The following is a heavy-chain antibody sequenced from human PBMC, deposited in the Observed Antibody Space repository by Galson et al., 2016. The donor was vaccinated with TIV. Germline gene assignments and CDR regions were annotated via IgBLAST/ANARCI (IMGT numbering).Heavy chain of an antibody. D-gene: IGHD4-17*01. V-gene: IGHV4-38-2*02. CDR1: GYSIKSGYF. Sequence: ETLSLTCAVSGYSIKSGYFCGWIRQPPGKGLQWIGSIYESGTTYSNPSLKSRLTMSIDSSKNEFSLKLSSVTATDTSVYFCMREGSTVTMHHYFGMDVWGQGTTVTVSS. CDR2: IYESGTT. J-gene: IGHJ6*02. CDR3: MREGSTVTMHHYFGMDV.